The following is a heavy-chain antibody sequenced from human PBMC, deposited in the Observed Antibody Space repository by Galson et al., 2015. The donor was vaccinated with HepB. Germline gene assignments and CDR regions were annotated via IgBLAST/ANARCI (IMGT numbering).Heavy chain of an antibody. J-gene: IGHJ6*02. D-gene: IGHD2-2*01. CDR2: ISYDGSNK. CDR1: GFTFSSYG. CDR3: AKLAGSTSLYYGMDV. Sequence: SLRLSCAASGFTFSSYGMHWVRQAPGKGLEWVAVISYDGSNKYYADSVKGRFTISRDNSKNTLYLQMNSLRAEDTAVYYCAKLAGSTSLYYGMDVWGQGTTVTVSS. V-gene: IGHV3-30*18.